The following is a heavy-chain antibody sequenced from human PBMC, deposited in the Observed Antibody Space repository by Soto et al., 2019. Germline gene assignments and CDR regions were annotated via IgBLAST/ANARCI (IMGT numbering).Heavy chain of an antibody. CDR1: GYTFTSYA. J-gene: IGHJ4*02. V-gene: IGHV1-3*01. D-gene: IGHD5-12*01. CDR2: INAGNGNT. CDR3: ARSHVDIVATIMWGFEY. Sequence: VASVKVSCKASGYTFTSYAMHWVRQAPGQRLEWMGWINAGNGNTKYSQKFQGRVTITRDTSASTAYMELSSLRSEDTAVYYCARSHVDIVATIMWGFEYWGQGTLVTVSS.